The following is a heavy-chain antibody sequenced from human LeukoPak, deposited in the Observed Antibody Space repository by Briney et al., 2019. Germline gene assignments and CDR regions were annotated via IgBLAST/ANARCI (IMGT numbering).Heavy chain of an antibody. D-gene: IGHD3-10*01. CDR3: VADLSAISSGP. J-gene: IGHJ5*02. Sequence: ASVKVSCKASGYTFTSYGISWVRQAPGQGLEWMGWISAYNGNTNYAQKLQGRVTMTTDTSTSTAYMELRSLRSDDTAVYYCVADLSAISSGPWGQGTLVTVSS. CDR1: GYTFTSYG. CDR2: ISAYNGNT. V-gene: IGHV1-18*01.